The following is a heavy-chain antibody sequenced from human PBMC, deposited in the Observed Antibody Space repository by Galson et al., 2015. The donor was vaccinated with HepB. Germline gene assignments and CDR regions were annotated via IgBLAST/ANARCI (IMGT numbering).Heavy chain of an antibody. Sequence: SLRLSCAASGFTLTEYWMSWVRQAPGKGLEWVANINQDGSQKYCVDSVKGRFTISRDNAKTSLYLQMNSLRVEDTAIYYCTRDDDWGPGTLVTVSS. J-gene: IGHJ4*02. CDR1: GFTLTEYW. CDR2: INQDGSQK. CDR3: TRDDD. V-gene: IGHV3-7*01.